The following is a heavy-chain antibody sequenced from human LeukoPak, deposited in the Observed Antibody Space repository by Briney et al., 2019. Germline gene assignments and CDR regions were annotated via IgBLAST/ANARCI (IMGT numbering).Heavy chain of an antibody. CDR1: GGAFSSYA. CDR3: ARRAAALRYYGMGV. Sequence: GSSVKVSCKASGGAFSSYAISWVRQAPGQGLEWMGGIIPIFGTANYAQKFQGRVTITADESTSTAYMELSSLRSEDTAVYYCARRAAALRYYGMGVWGQGTTVTVSS. CDR2: IIPIFGTA. D-gene: IGHD6-13*01. J-gene: IGHJ6*02. V-gene: IGHV1-69*01.